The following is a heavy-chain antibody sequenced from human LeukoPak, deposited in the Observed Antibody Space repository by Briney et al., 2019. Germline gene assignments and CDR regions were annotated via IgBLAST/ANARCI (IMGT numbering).Heavy chain of an antibody. Sequence: ASVKVSCKASGYIFTDYYMHWVRQAPGQELGWMGRINPNSGGTNYAQKFQGRATMTRDTSISTAYTELSSLRADDTAVYYCARDLESSGWYWFDPWGQGTLVTVSS. CDR1: GYIFTDYY. V-gene: IGHV1/OR15-1*02. D-gene: IGHD6-19*01. CDR3: ARDLESSGWYWFDP. CDR2: INPNSGGT. J-gene: IGHJ5*02.